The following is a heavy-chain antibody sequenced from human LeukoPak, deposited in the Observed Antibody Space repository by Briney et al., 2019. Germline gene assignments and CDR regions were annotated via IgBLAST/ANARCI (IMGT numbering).Heavy chain of an antibody. CDR1: GFTFSSYG. J-gene: IGHJ4*02. V-gene: IGHV3-30*02. CDR2: IRYDGSNK. D-gene: IGHD3-22*01. CDR3: AKDTRTYYYDSSGYY. Sequence: GGSLRLSCAASGFTFSSYGMHWVRQAPGKGLEWVAFIRYDGSNKYYADSVKGRFTISRDNSKNTLYLQMNSLRAEDTAVYYCAKDTRTYYYDSSGYYWVQGTLVTVSS.